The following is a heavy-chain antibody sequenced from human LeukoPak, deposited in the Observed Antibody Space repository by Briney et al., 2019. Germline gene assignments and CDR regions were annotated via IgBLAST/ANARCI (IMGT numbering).Heavy chain of an antibody. CDR1: GFIFSNYW. Sequence: PGGSLRLSCAASGFIFSNYWMTWVRQAPGKGLEWVANIKSDGSEKYYVDSVKGRFTISRDNAKNSLYLQINSLRAEDTAVYHCARVRYYYGSTHYHYFDYWGQGTLVTVSS. CDR3: ARVRYYYGSTHYHYFDY. CDR2: IKSDGSEK. D-gene: IGHD3-22*01. J-gene: IGHJ4*02. V-gene: IGHV3-7*05.